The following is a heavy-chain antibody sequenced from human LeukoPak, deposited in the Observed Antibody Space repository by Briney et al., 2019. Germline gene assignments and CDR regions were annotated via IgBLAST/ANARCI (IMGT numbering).Heavy chain of an antibody. CDR2: INSDESST. V-gene: IGHV3-74*01. D-gene: IGHD1-26*01. CDR3: AKARQAEWELLEDDWFDP. CDR1: GFTFSSHW. Sequence: GGSLRLSCAASGFTFSSHWMNWVRQAPGKGPVWVSRINSDESSTNYADSVKGRFTISRDNSKNTLYLQMNSLRAEDTAVYYCAKARQAEWELLEDDWFDPWGQGTLVTVSS. J-gene: IGHJ5*02.